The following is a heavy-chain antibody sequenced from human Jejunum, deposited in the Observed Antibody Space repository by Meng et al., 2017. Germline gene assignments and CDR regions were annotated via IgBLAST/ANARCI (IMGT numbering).Heavy chain of an antibody. V-gene: IGHV3-7*01. Sequence: GEFLKTPCEASGFTFSSHWVSWVRQAPGKGLEWVANINRDGSEKLYVDSVKGRFTISRNNANNPLYLQMNGLRDEDTAVYYCVRCGMYSAVMSFWGQGKLVNGAS. D-gene: IGHD1-26*01. J-gene: IGHJ4*02. CDR2: INRDGSEK. CDR1: GFTFSSHW. CDR3: VRCGMYSAVMSF.